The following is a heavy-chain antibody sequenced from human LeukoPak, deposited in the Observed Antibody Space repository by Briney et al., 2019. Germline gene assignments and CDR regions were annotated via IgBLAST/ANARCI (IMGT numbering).Heavy chain of an antibody. Sequence: GGSLRLSCAASGFTFSSYSMNWVRQAPGKGLEWVSAISGSGDNTYFADSVKGRFTISRDNSKNTLYLQMSSLRAEDTAVYYCAKVLLWFGQSDYWGRGTLVTVSS. CDR3: AKVLLWFGQSDY. CDR1: GFTFSSYS. D-gene: IGHD3/OR15-3a*01. V-gene: IGHV3-23*01. J-gene: IGHJ4*02. CDR2: ISGSGDNT.